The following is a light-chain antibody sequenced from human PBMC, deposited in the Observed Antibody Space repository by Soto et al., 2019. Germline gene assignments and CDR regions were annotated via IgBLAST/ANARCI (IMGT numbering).Light chain of an antibody. CDR3: QQSGTSLFT. J-gene: IGKJ3*01. V-gene: IGKV3-20*01. Sequence: EIVLTQSPGTLYLSPGDRDTLSCRASQSVSSTYLAWYQQKPGQAPRLLIYDTSRRATGVPDRFSGSGSGTDFTLTISRLDPEDFAVYYCQQSGTSLFTFGPGTKVDI. CDR2: DTS. CDR1: QSVSSTY.